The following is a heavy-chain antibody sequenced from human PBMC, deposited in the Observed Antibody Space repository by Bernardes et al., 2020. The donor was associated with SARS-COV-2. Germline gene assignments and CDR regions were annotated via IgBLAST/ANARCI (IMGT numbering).Heavy chain of an antibody. Sequence: GGSLRLSCAASGFILSFYGMHWVRQAPGKGLEWVAVISYDGSNKYYADSVKGRFTISRDNSKNTLYLQMNSLRAEDTAVYYCAKLDTYYHDSSETIKTTVYGMDVWGQGTTVTVSS. CDR1: GFILSFYG. J-gene: IGHJ6*02. CDR3: AKLDTYYHDSSETIKTTVYGMDV. D-gene: IGHD3-22*01. CDR2: ISYDGSNK. V-gene: IGHV3-30*18.